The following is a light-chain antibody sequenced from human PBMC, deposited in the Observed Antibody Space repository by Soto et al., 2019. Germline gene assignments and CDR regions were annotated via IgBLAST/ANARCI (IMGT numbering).Light chain of an antibody. CDR1: KKEVGNYIS. CDR3: CSYAGFFTHYV. V-gene: IGLV2-11*01. CDR2: DVG. Sequence: QSALTQPRSVSGSPGQSVTISRTGNKKEVGNYISVSWYQQHPDKAPKLLIYDVGRRPSGVPDRFSGSKSGNTASLTISGLQAEDEADYYCCSYAGFFTHYVFGTGTKVTVL. J-gene: IGLJ1*01.